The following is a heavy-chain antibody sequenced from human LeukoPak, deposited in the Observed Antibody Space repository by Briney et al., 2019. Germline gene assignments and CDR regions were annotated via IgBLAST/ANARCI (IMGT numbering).Heavy chain of an antibody. Sequence: PXGSLXXSCSASGFTFTSYSMNWVRQAPGKGXXWVAVISYDGSNKYYADSVKGRFTISRDNSKNMLYLQMNSLRAEDTAVYYCARGSEASSSFDYWGQGTLVTVSS. J-gene: IGHJ4*02. CDR3: ARGSEASSSFDY. CDR1: GFTFTSYS. D-gene: IGHD6-19*01. V-gene: IGHV3-30*13. CDR2: ISYDGSNK.